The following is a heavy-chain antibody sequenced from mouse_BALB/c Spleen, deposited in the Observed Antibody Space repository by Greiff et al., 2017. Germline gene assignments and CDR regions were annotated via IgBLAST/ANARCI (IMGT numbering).Heavy chain of an antibody. Sequence: VQLKESGPGLVAPSQSLSITCTVSGFSLTSYGVHWVRQPPGKGLEWLGVIWAGGSTNYNSALMSRLSISKDNSKSQVFLKMNSLQTDDTAMYYCAREDYYGSRGDMDYWGQGTSVTVSS. CDR1: GFSLTSYG. CDR3: AREDYYGSRGDMDY. V-gene: IGHV2-9*02. J-gene: IGHJ4*01. D-gene: IGHD1-1*01. CDR2: IWAGGST.